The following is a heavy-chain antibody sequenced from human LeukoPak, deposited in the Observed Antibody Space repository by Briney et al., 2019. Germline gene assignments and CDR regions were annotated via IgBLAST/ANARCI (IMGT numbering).Heavy chain of an antibody. CDR2: INSSSSTI. CDR3: ARELGYFDY. CDR1: GFTFSSYS. V-gene: IGHV3-48*04. Sequence: GGSLRLSCAASGFTFSSYSMNWVRQAPGKGLEWVSYINSSSSTIYYADSVKGRFTISRDNAKNSLYLQMNSLRAEDTAVYYCARELGYFDYWGQGTLVTVSS. D-gene: IGHD6-13*01. J-gene: IGHJ4*02.